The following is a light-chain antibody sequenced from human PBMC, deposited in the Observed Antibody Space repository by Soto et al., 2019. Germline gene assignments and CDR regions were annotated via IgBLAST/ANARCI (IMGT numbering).Light chain of an antibody. CDR3: SSYAGSILYV. V-gene: IGLV2-8*01. Sequence: SALNQPPPASGFPGQSGTTSCPGTSREVGGYNYVSWYQQHPGKAPKLMIYEVSKRPSGVPDRFSGSKSGNTASLTVSGLQAEDEADYHCSSYAGSILYVFGTGTKVTVL. CDR1: SREVGGYNY. CDR2: EVS. J-gene: IGLJ1*01.